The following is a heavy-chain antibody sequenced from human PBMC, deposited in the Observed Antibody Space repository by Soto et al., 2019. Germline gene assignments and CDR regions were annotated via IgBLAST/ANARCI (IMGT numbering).Heavy chain of an antibody. V-gene: IGHV3-23*01. CDR3: TTHEEGAPWAGGFDS. J-gene: IGHJ5*01. CDR2: IRPGGDST. D-gene: IGHD1-26*01. Sequence: GGSLRLSCAASGFRFRTRAMSWVRQAPGKGLEWVASIRPGGDSTYYADSVKGRFAVSRDNSNVTLYLQMDSLRVEDTAIYYCTTHEEGAPWAGGFDSWGQGTLVTVSS. CDR1: GFRFRTRA.